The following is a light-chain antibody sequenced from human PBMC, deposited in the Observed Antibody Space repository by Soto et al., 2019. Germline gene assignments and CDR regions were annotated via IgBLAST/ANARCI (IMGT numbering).Light chain of an antibody. CDR2: DAS. J-gene: IGKJ5*01. V-gene: IGKV3-11*01. Sequence: EIVLTQSPATLSLSPGERATLSCRASQSVGGHLAWYQQKPGQAPRLLTYDASDRATGIPARFSGSGSETDFTLTISSLEPDDFAVYYCQQRNNWPPSITFGQGTRLEIK. CDR3: QQRNNWPPSIT. CDR1: QSVGGH.